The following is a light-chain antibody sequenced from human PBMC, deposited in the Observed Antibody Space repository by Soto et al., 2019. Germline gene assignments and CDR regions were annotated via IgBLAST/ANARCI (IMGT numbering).Light chain of an antibody. J-gene: IGLJ2*01. Sequence: QSVLTQPPSASAAPGQKVTISCSGSSSNIGNNYVSWYQQLPGTAPKLLIYDNNKRPSGIPDRFSGSKSGTSATLGITGLRSGDEADYYCGTWDSSLSVVFGGGTKLTVL. CDR2: DNN. CDR1: SSNIGNNY. CDR3: GTWDSSLSVV. V-gene: IGLV1-51*01.